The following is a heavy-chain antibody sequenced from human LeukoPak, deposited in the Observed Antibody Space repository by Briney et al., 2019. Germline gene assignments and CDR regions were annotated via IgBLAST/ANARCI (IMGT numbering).Heavy chain of an antibody. CDR2: IKQDGSEE. J-gene: IGHJ6*03. CDR3: TRVEETATTAAIIRKYSYYYYYMDV. V-gene: IGHV3-7*01. Sequence: GGSLRLSCAASGFTVSSNYMSWVRQAPGKGLEWVANIKQDGSEEHYVDSVKGRFTISRDNAENSLYLQMSSLRAEDTAVYYCTRVEETATTAAIIRKYSYYYYYMDVWGKGNTVTVSS. D-gene: IGHD4-11*01. CDR1: GFTVSSNY.